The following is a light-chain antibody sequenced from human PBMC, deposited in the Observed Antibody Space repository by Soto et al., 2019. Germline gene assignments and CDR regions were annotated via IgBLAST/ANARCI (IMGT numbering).Light chain of an antibody. CDR2: DAS. CDR3: QQRSNWPPSIT. CDR1: QSVDTY. V-gene: IGKV3-11*01. J-gene: IGKJ5*01. Sequence: EIVLTQSPATLSLSPGERATLSCRASQSVDTYLAWYQQKPGQAPRLLIYDASNRATGIPARFSGSGSGTDFTLTIRGLEPEDFAVYYCQQRSNWPPSITFGQGTRLEIK.